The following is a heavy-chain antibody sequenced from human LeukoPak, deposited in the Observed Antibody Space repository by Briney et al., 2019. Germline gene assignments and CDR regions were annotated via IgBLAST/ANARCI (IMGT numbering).Heavy chain of an antibody. CDR1: GGSFSGYY. Sequence: SETLSLTCAVYGGSFSGYYWSWIHQPPRKVLEWIGEINHSGSTNYNPSLKCRVTISVDTFKNQFSLKLSSVTAADTAVYYCARARYYGSGTNWFDPWGQGTLVTVSS. D-gene: IGHD3-10*01. CDR3: ARARYYGSGTNWFDP. J-gene: IGHJ5*02. CDR2: INHSGST. V-gene: IGHV4-34*01.